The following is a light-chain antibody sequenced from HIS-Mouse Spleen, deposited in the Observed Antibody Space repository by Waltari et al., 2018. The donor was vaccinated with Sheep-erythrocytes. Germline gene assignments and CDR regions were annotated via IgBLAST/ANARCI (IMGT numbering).Light chain of an antibody. CDR1: RRHSRYP. CDR2: LNSDGSH. Sequence: QLVLTQSPSASASLGASVKLTCTLSRRHSRYPIAWHPQQPEKGPRYLMKLNSDGSHSKGDGIPDRFSGSSSGAERYLTISSLQSEDEADYYCQTWGTGIRVFGGGTKLTVL. CDR3: QTWGTGIRV. V-gene: IGLV4-69*01. J-gene: IGLJ3*02.